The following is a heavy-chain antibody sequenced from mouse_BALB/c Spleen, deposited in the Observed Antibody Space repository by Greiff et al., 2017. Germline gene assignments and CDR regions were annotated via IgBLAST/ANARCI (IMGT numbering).Heavy chain of an antibody. D-gene: IGHD2-14*01. CDR2: ISSGGST. CDR3: ARGYRYDDPWFAY. Sequence: EVKLVESGGGLVKPGGSLKLSCAASGFTFSSYAMSWVRQTPEKRLEWVASISSGGSTYYPDSVKGRFTISRDNARNILYLQMSSLRSEDTAMYYCARGYRYDDPWFAYWGQGTLVTVSA. J-gene: IGHJ3*01. CDR1: GFTFSSYA. V-gene: IGHV5-6-5*01.